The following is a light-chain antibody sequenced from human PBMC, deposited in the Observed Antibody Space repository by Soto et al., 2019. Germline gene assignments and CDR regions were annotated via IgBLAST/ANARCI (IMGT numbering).Light chain of an antibody. CDR2: YAS. J-gene: IGKJ1*01. CDR3: QQRSNWWT. CDR1: QSVSSN. V-gene: IGKV3D-15*01. Sequence: EIVRTQSPATLSVSPGERATLSCRASQSVSSNLAWYQQKPGQAPRLLIYYASTRATGIPDRFSGSGSGTEFTLSISSLQSEDFAVYYCQQRSNWWTFGQGTKVDIK.